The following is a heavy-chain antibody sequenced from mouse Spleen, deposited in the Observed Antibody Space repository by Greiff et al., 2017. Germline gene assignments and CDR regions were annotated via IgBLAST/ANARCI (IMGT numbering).Heavy chain of an antibody. J-gene: IGHJ3*01. V-gene: IGHV14-4*01. CDR2: IDPENGDT. CDR1: GFNIKDDY. D-gene: IGHD1-2*01. Sequence: EVQLQQSGAELVRPGASVKLSCTASGFNIKDDYMHWVKQRPEQGLEWIGWIDPENGDTEYASKFQGQATITADTSSNTAYLQLRSLTSEDTAVYYCTTDYGSWFAYWGQGTLVTVSA. CDR3: TTDYGSWFAY.